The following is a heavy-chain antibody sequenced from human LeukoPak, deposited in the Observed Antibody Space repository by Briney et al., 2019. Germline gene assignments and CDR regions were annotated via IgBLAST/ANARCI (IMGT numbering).Heavy chain of an antibody. CDR1: GYTFTGYY. V-gene: IGHV1-2*02. Sequence: ASVKVSCKASGYTFTGYYMHWVRQAPGQGLEWMGWINPNSGGTNYAQKFQGRVTMTRDTSISTAYMELSRLRSDDTAVYYCASDWYQLPLISNWFDPWGQGTLVTVSS. J-gene: IGHJ5*02. CDR2: INPNSGGT. CDR3: ASDWYQLPLISNWFDP. D-gene: IGHD2-2*01.